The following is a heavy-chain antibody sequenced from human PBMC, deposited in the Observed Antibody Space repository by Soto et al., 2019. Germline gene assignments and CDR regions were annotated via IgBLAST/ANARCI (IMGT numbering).Heavy chain of an antibody. Sequence: QVQLVQSGAEVKKPGASVKVSCKASGYTFTSYDINWVRQATGQGLEWMGWMNPNSGNTGYAQKFQGRVTMTRNTSTSTAYMELSSLRAEDTAVYYCARERSSGWDVDYWGQGTLVTVSS. V-gene: IGHV1-8*01. CDR1: GYTFTSYD. J-gene: IGHJ4*02. CDR3: ARERSSGWDVDY. D-gene: IGHD6-19*01. CDR2: MNPNSGNT.